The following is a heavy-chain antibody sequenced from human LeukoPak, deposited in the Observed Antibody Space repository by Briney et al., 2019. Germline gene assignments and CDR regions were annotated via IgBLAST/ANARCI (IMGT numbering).Heavy chain of an antibody. J-gene: IGHJ6*02. CDR1: GFTFSSYW. CDR3: ARYCSSTSCYTGPYYYYGMDV. D-gene: IGHD2-2*02. V-gene: IGHV3-74*01. CDR2: INSDGSST. Sequence: PGGSLRLSCAASGFTFSSYWMHWVRQAPGKGLVWVSRINSDGSSTSYADSVKGRFTISRDIAKNTLYLQMNSLRAEDTAVYYCARYCSSTSCYTGPYYYYGMDVWGQGTTVTVSS.